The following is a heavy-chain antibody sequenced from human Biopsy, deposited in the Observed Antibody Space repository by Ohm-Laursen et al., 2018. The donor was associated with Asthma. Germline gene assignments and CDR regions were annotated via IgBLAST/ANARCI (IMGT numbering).Heavy chain of an antibody. J-gene: IGHJ6*02. CDR1: GGTFSNFA. D-gene: IGHD6-19*01. Sequence: SVTVSCNAPGGTFSNFAISWVRQAPGQGLEWLGGIMTVFGTTNYAQKIQGRVTITADESTSTAYMEVTSLRSEDTAIYYCARCQVGYSSGWSLLLKKIYYSGMDVWGQGTAVTVSS. V-gene: IGHV1-69*13. CDR2: IMTVFGTT. CDR3: ARCQVGYSSGWSLLLKKIYYSGMDV.